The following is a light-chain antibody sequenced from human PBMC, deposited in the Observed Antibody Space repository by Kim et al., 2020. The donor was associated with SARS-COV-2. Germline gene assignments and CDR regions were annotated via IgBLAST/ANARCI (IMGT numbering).Light chain of an antibody. CDR3: QAWDSSTAVV. Sequence: SYELTQPPSVSVSPGQTASITCSGDELGNKYTSWYQQKPGQSPVLVMYQDSKRPSGIPERFSGSNAGNTATLTISGTQAMDEADYCCQAWDSSTAVVFGGGTQLTGL. V-gene: IGLV3-1*01. CDR1: ELGNKY. CDR2: QDS. J-gene: IGLJ2*01.